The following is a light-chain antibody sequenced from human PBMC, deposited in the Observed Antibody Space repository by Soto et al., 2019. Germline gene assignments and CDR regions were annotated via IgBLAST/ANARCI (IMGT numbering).Light chain of an antibody. V-gene: IGKV1-39*01. Sequence: DIQMTQSPSTLSASVGDRVTITCRASQSVSSSFAWYQQKPGKAPKLLIYKASNLXSGVPSRFSGSGSGTDFTLTISSLQPEDFATYYCQQSYTTPRTFGQGTKVAIK. CDR1: QSVSSS. CDR2: KAS. CDR3: QQSYTTPRT. J-gene: IGKJ1*01.